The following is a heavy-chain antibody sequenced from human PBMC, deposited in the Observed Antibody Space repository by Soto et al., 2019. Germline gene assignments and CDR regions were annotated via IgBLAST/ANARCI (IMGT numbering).Heavy chain of an antibody. Sequence: GGSLRLSCAASGFTFSSYWMSWVRQAPGKGLEWVANIKQDGSEKYYVDSVKGRFTISRDNAKNSLYLQMNSLRAEDTAVYYCARVRTPKRGDSYGPWTYYFVYWGQGTLVTVSS. CDR1: GFTFSSYW. V-gene: IGHV3-7*05. J-gene: IGHJ4*02. CDR3: ARVRTPKRGDSYGPWTYYFVY. CDR2: IKQDGSEK. D-gene: IGHD5-18*01.